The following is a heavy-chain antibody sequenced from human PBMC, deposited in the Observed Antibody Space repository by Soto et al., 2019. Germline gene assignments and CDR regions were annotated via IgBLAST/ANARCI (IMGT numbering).Heavy chain of an antibody. V-gene: IGHV4-59*01. J-gene: IGHJ5*02. Sequence: QVQLQESGPGLVKPSETLSLTCTVSGGSISSYYWSWIRQPPGEGLEWIGYIYYSGSTNYNPSLKGRVTMSVDTSKNQYSLKLSSVTADDTAVYYCARGLLSNWGWFDPWGQGTLVTVSS. CDR1: GGSISSYY. CDR2: IYYSGST. D-gene: IGHD7-27*01. CDR3: ARGLLSNWGWFDP.